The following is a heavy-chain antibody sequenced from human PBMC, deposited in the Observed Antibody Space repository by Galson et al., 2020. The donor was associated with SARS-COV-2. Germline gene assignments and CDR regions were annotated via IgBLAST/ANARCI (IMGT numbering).Heavy chain of an antibody. Sequence: GESLKISCAASGFSFSGSTMHWVRQASGKGLEWVGQIRNKASSFATAYAASLKGRFTIFRDDSKNTAYLQLNSLETEDTALYYCTRRSDYGDYDWGSWGQGTLVTVSS. CDR1: GFSFSGST. J-gene: IGHJ5*02. V-gene: IGHV3-73*01. CDR2: IRNKASSFAT. CDR3: TRRSDYGDYDWGS. D-gene: IGHD4-17*01.